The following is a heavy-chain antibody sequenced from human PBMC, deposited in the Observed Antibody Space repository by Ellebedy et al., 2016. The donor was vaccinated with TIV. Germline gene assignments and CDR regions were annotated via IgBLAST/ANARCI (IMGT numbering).Heavy chain of an antibody. Sequence: GGSLRLSCKGSGYSFTNYWIGWVRQMPGKGLEWMGIIYPGDSDTRYSPSFQGQVTISADKSTRTAYLQWSSLKASDTAMYYCARLKPGAPQYYGMDVWGQGTTVTVSS. CDR2: IYPGDSDT. V-gene: IGHV5-51*01. CDR3: ARLKPGAPQYYGMDV. J-gene: IGHJ6*02. CDR1: GYSFTNYW. D-gene: IGHD4/OR15-4a*01.